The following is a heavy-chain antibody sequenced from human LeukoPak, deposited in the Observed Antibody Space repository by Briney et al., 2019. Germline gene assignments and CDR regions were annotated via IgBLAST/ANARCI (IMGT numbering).Heavy chain of an antibody. D-gene: IGHD2-15*01. CDR2: IIPIFGTA. V-gene: IGHV1-69*05. CDR3: ARDYCSGGSCYFYFDY. Sequence: SVKVSCKASGGTFSSYAISWVRQAPGQGLEWMGGIIPIFGTANYAQKFQGRVTITTDESTSTAYTELSSLRSEDTAVYYCARDYCSGGSCYFYFDYWGQGTLVTVSS. CDR1: GGTFSSYA. J-gene: IGHJ4*02.